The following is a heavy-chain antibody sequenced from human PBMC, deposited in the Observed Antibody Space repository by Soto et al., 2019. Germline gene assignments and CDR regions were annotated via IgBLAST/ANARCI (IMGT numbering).Heavy chain of an antibody. Sequence: EVQLLDSGGGLVQPAGSLRLSCAASGFTFSIYTMCWFRQAPGKGLEWVSSIYGNGRSTFYSASVKGRFTISRDNSGNTVYLQMSSLRAEDTAIYYCAKDFTPDSRWDIDYWGQGSLVTVSS. CDR1: GFTFSIYT. CDR3: AKDFTPDSRWDIDY. V-gene: IGHV3-23*01. D-gene: IGHD1-26*01. J-gene: IGHJ4*02. CDR2: IYGNGRST.